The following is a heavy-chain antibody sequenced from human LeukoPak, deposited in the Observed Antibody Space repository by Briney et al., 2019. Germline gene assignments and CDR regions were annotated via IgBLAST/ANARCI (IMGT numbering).Heavy chain of an antibody. CDR3: ARGFYDILTGYYYFDY. D-gene: IGHD3-9*01. CDR2: IKQDGSEK. V-gene: IGHV3-7*01. Sequence: GGSLRLSCAASGFTFRSYWMSWVRQTPGKGLEWVANIKQDGSEKYYVDSVKGRFTISRDNSKNTLYLQMGSLRAEDMAVYYCARGFYDILTGYYYFDYWGQGTLVTVSS. J-gene: IGHJ4*02. CDR1: GFTFRSYW.